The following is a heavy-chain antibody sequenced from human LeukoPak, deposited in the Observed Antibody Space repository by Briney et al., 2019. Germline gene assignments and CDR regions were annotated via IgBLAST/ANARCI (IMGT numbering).Heavy chain of an antibody. D-gene: IGHD5-24*01. Sequence: GGSLRLSCAASGFTFSTYSMNWVRQAPGKGLEWVSYISISSGIIYYADSVKGRFTISRDNAKNSLYLQMNSLRAEDTAVYYCARNSVEMATMGFDYWGQGTLVTVSS. CDR2: ISISSGII. CDR3: ARNSVEMATMGFDY. CDR1: GFTFSTYS. V-gene: IGHV3-48*01. J-gene: IGHJ4*02.